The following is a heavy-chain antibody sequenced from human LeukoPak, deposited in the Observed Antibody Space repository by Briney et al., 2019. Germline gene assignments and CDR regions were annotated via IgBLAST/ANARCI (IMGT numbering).Heavy chain of an antibody. CDR1: GGSFSGYY. Sequence: SETLSLTCAVYGGSFSGYYWSWIRQPPGKGLEWIGSIYHSGSTYYNPSLKSRVTISVDTSKNQFSLTLTSVTAADTAVYFCARAEYSGSYWFDPWGQGTLVTVSS. D-gene: IGHD1-26*01. CDR3: ARAEYSGSYWFDP. V-gene: IGHV4-34*01. CDR2: IYHSGST. J-gene: IGHJ5*02.